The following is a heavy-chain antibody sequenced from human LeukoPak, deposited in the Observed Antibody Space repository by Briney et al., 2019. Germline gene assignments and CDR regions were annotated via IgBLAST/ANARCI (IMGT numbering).Heavy chain of an antibody. CDR2: IKSDGSST. CDR3: AKSSGTYLDY. CDR1: GFTFSGYW. Sequence: PGGSLRLSCAASGFTFSGYWMHWVRQVPGKGLEWVSRIKSDGSSTGYADSVKGRFTISRDNTRNTLYLQMNSLRAEDTAVYYCAKSSGTYLDYWGQGTLVTVSS. V-gene: IGHV3-74*01. J-gene: IGHJ4*02.